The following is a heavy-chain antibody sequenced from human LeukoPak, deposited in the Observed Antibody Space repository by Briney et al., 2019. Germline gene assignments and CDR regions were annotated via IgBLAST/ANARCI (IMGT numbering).Heavy chain of an antibody. CDR1: GFTFSSYS. D-gene: IGHD3-22*01. J-gene: IGHJ3*02. Sequence: GGSLRLSCAASGFTFSSYSMNWVRQAPGKGLEWVSSISSSSSYIYYADSVKGRFTISRDNAKNSLYLQMNSLRAEDTAVYYCARASDSSSYYYLGAFDIWGQGTMVTVSS. CDR2: ISSSSSYI. V-gene: IGHV3-21*01. CDR3: ARASDSSSYYYLGAFDI.